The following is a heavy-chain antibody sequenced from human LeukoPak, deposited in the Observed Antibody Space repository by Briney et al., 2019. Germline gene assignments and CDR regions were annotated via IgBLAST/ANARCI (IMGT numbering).Heavy chain of an antibody. CDR3: VRDPFETDIDY. CDR1: GFLFSRYW. CDR2: IKEDGSEK. J-gene: IGHJ4*02. V-gene: IGHV3-7*01. D-gene: IGHD1-14*01. Sequence: GGSLRLSCAASGFLFSRYWMSWVRQAPGKGLEWVANIKEDGSEKYYVESMKGRFTISRDNVKNSLYLQINSLRAEDTAVYYCVRDPFETDIDYWGQGTLVTVSS.